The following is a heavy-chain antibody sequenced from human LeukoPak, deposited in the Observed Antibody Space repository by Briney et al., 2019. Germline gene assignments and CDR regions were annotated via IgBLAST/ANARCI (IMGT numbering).Heavy chain of an antibody. CDR3: ARGRRSSTTDY. J-gene: IGHJ4*02. CDR1: GGSFSGYY. CDR2: INHSGST. Sequence: SETLSLTCAVYGGSFSGYYWSWIRQPPGKGLEWIGEINHSGSTNYNPSLRSRVTISVDTSKNQFSLKLSSVTAADTAVYYCARGRRSSTTDYWGQGTLVTVSS. D-gene: IGHD6-6*01. V-gene: IGHV4-34*01.